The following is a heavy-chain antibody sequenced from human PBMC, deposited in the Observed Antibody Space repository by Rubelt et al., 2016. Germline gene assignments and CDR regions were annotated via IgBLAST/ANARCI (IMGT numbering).Heavy chain of an antibody. Sequence: GGGVVQPGRSLRLSCAASGFTFSSCGMHWVRQAPGKGLEWVAVIWYDGSNKYYADSVKGRFTISRDNSKNTLYLQMNSLRAEDTAVYYCVRDRNWGWLDPWGQGTLVTVSS. CDR2: IWYDGSNK. V-gene: IGHV3-33*01. J-gene: IGHJ5*02. CDR1: GFTFSSCG. CDR3: VRDRNWGWLDP. D-gene: IGHD7-27*01.